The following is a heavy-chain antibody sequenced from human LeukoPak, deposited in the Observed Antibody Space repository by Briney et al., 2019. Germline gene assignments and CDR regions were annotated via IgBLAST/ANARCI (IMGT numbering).Heavy chain of an antibody. CDR1: GFTFSNYA. Sequence: GGSLRLSCAASGFTFSNYAMSWVRQAPGKGLEWVSLIYSGGSTYYADSVKGRFTISRDNAKDTLYLQMNSLRAEDSAVYYCAGHHQAYSRTYWGQGTLVTVSS. J-gene: IGHJ4*02. CDR2: IYSGGST. V-gene: IGHV3-66*01. D-gene: IGHD6-13*01. CDR3: AGHHQAYSRTY.